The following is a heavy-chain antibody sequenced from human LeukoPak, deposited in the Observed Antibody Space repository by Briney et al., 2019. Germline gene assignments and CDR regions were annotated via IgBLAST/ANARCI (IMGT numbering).Heavy chain of an antibody. CDR2: IYYSGST. CDR3: ARAVSGRFDY. J-gene: IGHJ4*02. Sequence: SETLSLTCTVSGASISSYYWSWIRQPPGKGLEWIGYIYYSGSTNYNPSLNSRVTISVDTSKNQFSLRLSSVTAADTAIYYCARAVSGRFDYWGQGTLVTVSS. CDR1: GASISSYY. V-gene: IGHV4-59*08. D-gene: IGHD6-19*01.